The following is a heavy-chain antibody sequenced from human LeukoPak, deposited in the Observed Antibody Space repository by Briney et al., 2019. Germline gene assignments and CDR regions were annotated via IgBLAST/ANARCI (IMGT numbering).Heavy chain of an antibody. CDR1: GSTFTDYT. J-gene: IGHJ3*02. CDR2: ISRSTKSI. CDR3: AISLPGDAFDI. Sequence: GGSLRLSCVTSGSTFTDYTMNWVRQAPGKGPEWVSCISRSTKSIYYADSVKGRFTISRDNAKNSLSLQMNSLRADDTAVYYCAISLPGDAFDIWGQGTVVVVSS. D-gene: IGHD2-2*01. V-gene: IGHV3-21*06.